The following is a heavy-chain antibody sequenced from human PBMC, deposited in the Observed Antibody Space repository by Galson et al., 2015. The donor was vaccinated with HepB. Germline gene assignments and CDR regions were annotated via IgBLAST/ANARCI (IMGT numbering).Heavy chain of an antibody. D-gene: IGHD4-23*01. J-gene: IGHJ6*02. V-gene: IGHV3-33*01. CDR2: IWYDGSNK. Sequence: SLRLSCAASGFTFSSYGMHWVRQAPGKGLEWVAVIWYDGSNKYYADSVKGRFTISRDNSKNTLYLQMNSLRAEDTAVYYCARDVAYGGNFNYYYYGMDVWGQGTTVTVSS. CDR3: ARDVAYGGNFNYYYYGMDV. CDR1: GFTFSSYG.